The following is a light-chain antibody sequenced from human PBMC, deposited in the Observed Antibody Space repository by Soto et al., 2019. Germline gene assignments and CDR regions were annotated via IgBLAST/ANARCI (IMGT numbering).Light chain of an antibody. Sequence: EVVMTQSPATLSVSPGERATLSCRASQSVYSNLAWYKLKPGQAPRLLIYGASTRATGIPARFSGSGSGTEFTLTISSLQSEDFAVYYCQQYNNWPLTFGGGTKVEIK. CDR3: QQYNNWPLT. CDR2: GAS. CDR1: QSVYSN. J-gene: IGKJ4*01. V-gene: IGKV3D-15*01.